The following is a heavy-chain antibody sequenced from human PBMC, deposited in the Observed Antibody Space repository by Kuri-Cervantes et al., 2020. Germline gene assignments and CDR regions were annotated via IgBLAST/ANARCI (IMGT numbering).Heavy chain of an antibody. J-gene: IGHJ6*02. CDR2: TYYSGST. Sequence: SETLSLTCTVSGGSISSSSYYWGWIRQPPGKGLEWIGSTYYSGSTYYNPSLKSRVTISVDTSKNQFSLKLSSVTAADTAVYYCARVLRTTVTTRNYYYYYGMDVWGQGTTVTVSS. D-gene: IGHD4-17*01. CDR3: ARVLRTTVTTRNYYYYYGMDV. CDR1: GGSISSSSYY. V-gene: IGHV4-39*07.